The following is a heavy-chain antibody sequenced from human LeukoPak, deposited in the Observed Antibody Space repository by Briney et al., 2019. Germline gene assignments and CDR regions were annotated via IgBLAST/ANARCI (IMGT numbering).Heavy chain of an antibody. J-gene: IGHJ4*02. CDR3: GRDTATALDY. CDR1: GFTLSDHY. V-gene: IGHV3-72*01. CDR2: IKNKRGSYTA. Sequence: PGGSLRLSCAASGFTLSDHYMDWVRQAPGKGLEWVGRIKNKRGSYTADYAASVKGRFTLSRDDSQNSLYLQMNSLKTEDTAVYYCGRDTATALDYWGQGTLATVSS. D-gene: IGHD6-13*01.